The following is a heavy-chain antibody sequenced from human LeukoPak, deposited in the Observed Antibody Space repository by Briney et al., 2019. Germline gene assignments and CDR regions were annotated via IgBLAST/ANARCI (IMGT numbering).Heavy chain of an antibody. CDR3: ARDGARLDSSGYYYVPDAFDI. V-gene: IGHV4-39*02. CDR2: VYYSGST. CDR1: GGSISSSSDY. J-gene: IGHJ3*02. Sequence: SETLSLTCTVSGGSISSSSDYWGWIRQPPGKGLEWIGSVYYSGSTYYNPSLKSRVTISVDTSKNQFSLKLSSVTAADTAVYYCARDGARLDSSGYYYVPDAFDIWGQGTMVTVSS. D-gene: IGHD3-22*01.